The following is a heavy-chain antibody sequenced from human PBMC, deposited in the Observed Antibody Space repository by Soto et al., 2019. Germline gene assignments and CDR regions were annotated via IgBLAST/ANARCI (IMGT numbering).Heavy chain of an antibody. J-gene: IGHJ6*02. CDR2: ISGSGGST. CDR3: AKDLSGIYGMDV. CDR1: GFTFSSYA. Sequence: EVQLLESGGGLVQPGGSLRLSCAASGFTFSSYAMSWVRQAPGKGLEWVSAISGSGGSTYYADSVKGRFAISRDNSKNTLYLQMNSLRAEDTAVYYCAKDLSGIYGMDVWGQGTTVTVSS. D-gene: IGHD3-3*02. V-gene: IGHV3-23*01.